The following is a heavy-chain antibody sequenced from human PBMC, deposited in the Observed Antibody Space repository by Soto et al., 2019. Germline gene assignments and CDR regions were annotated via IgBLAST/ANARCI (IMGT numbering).Heavy chain of an antibody. V-gene: IGHV4-31*03. J-gene: IGHJ5*02. CDR3: ARDPTP. CDR2: IYYSGST. CDR1: GGPITSGGHY. Sequence: QVQLQEPGPGLVKPSQTLSLTCTVSGGPITSGGHYWSWIRQHPGKGLEWIGYIYYSGSTYYNPSLKSRVTISVDTSKNHCSLTLSSVTAADTAVDYCARDPTPWGQGTLVTVSS.